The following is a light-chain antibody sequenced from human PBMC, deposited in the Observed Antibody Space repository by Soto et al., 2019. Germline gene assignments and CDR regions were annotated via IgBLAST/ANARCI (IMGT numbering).Light chain of an antibody. Sequence: QSALTQPASVSGSPGQSITISCTGTGSDVGGYNYVSWYQQHPGKAPKLMIYEVSNRPSGVSNRFSDSKSGNTASLTISGLQAEDEADYYCSSYTSSSSLKWVFGGGTKLTVL. V-gene: IGLV2-14*01. CDR2: EVS. J-gene: IGLJ3*02. CDR3: SSYTSSSSLKWV. CDR1: GSDVGGYNY.